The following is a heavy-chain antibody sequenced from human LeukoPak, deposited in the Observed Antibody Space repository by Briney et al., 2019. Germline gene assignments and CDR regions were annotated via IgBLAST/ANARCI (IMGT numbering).Heavy chain of an antibody. V-gene: IGHV1-45*02. CDR1: GYTFTSYA. CDR2: VTPFNGNT. CDR3: ARSSCRGAFDY. Sequence: GASVKVSCKASGYTFTSYAMHWVRQAPGQALEWMGWVTPFNGNTNYAQKFQDRVTITRDRSMSTAYMELSSLRSEDTAMYYCARSSCRGAFDYWGQGTLVTASS. J-gene: IGHJ4*02. D-gene: IGHD1-26*01.